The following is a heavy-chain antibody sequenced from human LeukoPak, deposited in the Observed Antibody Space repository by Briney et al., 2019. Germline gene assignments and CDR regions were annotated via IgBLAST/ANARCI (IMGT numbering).Heavy chain of an antibody. CDR2: IIPIFGTA. J-gene: IGHJ3*02. V-gene: IGHV1-69*06. D-gene: IGHD5-12*01. Sequence: GASVKVSCKASGGILRSYAISWVRQAPGQGLEWMGGIIPIFGTANYAQKFQGRVTITADKSTSTAYMELSSLRSEDTAVYYCARGGVATGWFSEDAFDIWGQGTLVTVSS. CDR3: ARGGVATGWFSEDAFDI. CDR1: GGILRSYA.